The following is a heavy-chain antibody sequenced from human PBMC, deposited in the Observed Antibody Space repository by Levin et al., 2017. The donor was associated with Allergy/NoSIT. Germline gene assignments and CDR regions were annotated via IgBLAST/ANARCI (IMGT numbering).Heavy chain of an antibody. CDR3: AFGELMDAFDS. CDR2: IYPGDSDT. D-gene: IGHD3-16*01. V-gene: IGHV5-51*01. CDR1: GYSFTSYW. J-gene: IGHJ3*02. Sequence: GGSLRLSCKGSGYSFTSYWIGWVRQMPGKGLEWMGIIYPGDSDTRYSPSFQGQVTISADKSISTAYLQWSSLKASDTAMYYCAFGELMDAFDSWGQGTMVTVSS.